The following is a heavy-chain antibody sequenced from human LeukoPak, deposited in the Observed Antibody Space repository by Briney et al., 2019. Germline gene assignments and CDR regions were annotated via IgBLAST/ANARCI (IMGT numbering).Heavy chain of an antibody. J-gene: IGHJ4*02. CDR2: ISAYNGNT. V-gene: IGHV1-18*01. Sequence: ASVKVSCKASGYTFTSYGISWVRQAPGQGLEWMGWISAYNGNTNCAQKLQGRVTMTTDTSTSTAYMELRSLRSDDTAVYYCARVPLPGPYYYYDSSGYYIFWGQGTLVTVSS. CDR3: ARVPLPGPYYYYDSSGYYIF. D-gene: IGHD3-22*01. CDR1: GYTFTSYG.